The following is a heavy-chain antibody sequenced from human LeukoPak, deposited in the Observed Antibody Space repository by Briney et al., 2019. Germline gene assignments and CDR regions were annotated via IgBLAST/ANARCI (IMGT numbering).Heavy chain of an antibody. Sequence: ASVKFSFTASGYSFTSYGISWARQAPVHGHGWTGWISTYDGNTNYAQRVQDRLTMTTDSSTSTAYMELRSLRSDDTAVYYCTKLGATVGYSPIDYWGQGTLVTVSS. CDR2: ISTYDGNT. CDR3: TKLGATVGYSPIDY. V-gene: IGHV1-18*04. CDR1: GYSFTSYG. D-gene: IGHD1-26*01. J-gene: IGHJ4*02.